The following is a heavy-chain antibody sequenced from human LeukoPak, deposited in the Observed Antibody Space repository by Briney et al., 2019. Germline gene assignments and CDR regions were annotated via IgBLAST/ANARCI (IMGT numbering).Heavy chain of an antibody. J-gene: IGHJ4*02. CDR2: ISYDGSNK. CDR3: ARRYDFWSGYTDY. CDR1: GFTFSSYG. D-gene: IGHD3-3*01. Sequence: GGSLRLSCAASGFTFSSYGMHWVRQAPGKGLEWVAVISYDGSNKYNADSVKGRFTISRDNAKNSLYLQMNSLRAEDTAVYYCARRYDFWSGYTDYWGQGTLVTVSS. V-gene: IGHV3-30*03.